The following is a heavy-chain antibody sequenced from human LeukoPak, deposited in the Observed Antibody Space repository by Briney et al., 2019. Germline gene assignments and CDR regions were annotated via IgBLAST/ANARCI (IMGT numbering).Heavy chain of an antibody. CDR2: ISSNGDAT. V-gene: IGHV3-64*01. CDR3: VRVGNYREFDY. D-gene: IGHD1-7*01. CDR1: GFTFSSYG. Sequence: ESGRSLRLSCAASGFTFSSYGMHWVRQAPGKGLEYVSAISSNGDATFYANSVKGRFTISRDNSKNTLYLQMGSLRAEDMAVYYCVRVGNYREFDYWGQGTLVTVSS. J-gene: IGHJ4*02.